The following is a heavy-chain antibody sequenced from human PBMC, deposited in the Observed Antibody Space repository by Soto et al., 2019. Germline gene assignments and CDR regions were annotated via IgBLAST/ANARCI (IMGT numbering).Heavy chain of an antibody. CDR3: ARIEAGSIRFDY. D-gene: IGHD4-4*01. CDR2: IYYSGST. V-gene: IGHV4-31*03. CDR1: GGSISSGGYY. Sequence: QVQLQESGPGLVKPSQTLSLTCTVSGGSISSGGYYWSWIRQHPGKGLEWIGYIYYSGSTYYNPSLKSRVTISVDTSKNQFALKLSSVTAADTAVYYCARIEAGSIRFDYWGQGTLVTVSS. J-gene: IGHJ4*02.